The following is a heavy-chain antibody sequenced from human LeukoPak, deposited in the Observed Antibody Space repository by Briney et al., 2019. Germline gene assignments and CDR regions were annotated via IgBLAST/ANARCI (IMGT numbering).Heavy chain of an antibody. CDR3: AHRAGSGSSRPNTFDI. Sequence: KGSGPTLVNPTQTLTLTCAFSGFSLSTSGVGVGWIRQPPGKALECLALIYWNDDKRYSPSLKGRLTITKDTSKNQVVLTMTNMDPVHRATYYCAHRAGSGSSRPNTFDIWGQGTMVTVSS. CDR2: IYWNDDK. CDR1: GFSLSTSGVG. J-gene: IGHJ3*02. V-gene: IGHV2-5*01. D-gene: IGHD3-10*01.